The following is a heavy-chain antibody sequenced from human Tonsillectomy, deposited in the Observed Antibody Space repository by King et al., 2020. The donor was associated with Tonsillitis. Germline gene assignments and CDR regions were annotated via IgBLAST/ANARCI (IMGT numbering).Heavy chain of an antibody. J-gene: IGHJ3*02. CDR3: VRVWVVRGVGAYDI. CDR1: GFTFSSYS. Sequence: VQLVESGGGLVKPGGSLRLSCAASGFTFSSYSLHWVRQAPGKGLEWVSSITSSSNYIYYADSMEGRCTISRDNAKNSLYLQMNNLRAEDTAMYYCVRVWVVRGVGAYDIWGQGTMVTVSS. V-gene: IGHV3-21*01. D-gene: IGHD3-10*01. CDR2: ITSSSNYI.